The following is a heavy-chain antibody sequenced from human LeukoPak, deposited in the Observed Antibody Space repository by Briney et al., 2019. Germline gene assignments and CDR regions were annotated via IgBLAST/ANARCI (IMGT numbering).Heavy chain of an antibody. Sequence: GRSLRLSCSASGFTFSYYAIHWVRQAPGKGLEWVALIWSDGSNKYYADSVKGRITISRDNSKNTVYLQMNSLRAEDTAVYYCARELFSSGSCPDGWGQGTLVTVSS. CDR1: GFTFSYYA. CDR3: ARELFSSGSCPDG. D-gene: IGHD3-10*01. J-gene: IGHJ4*02. CDR2: IWSDGSNK. V-gene: IGHV3-33*01.